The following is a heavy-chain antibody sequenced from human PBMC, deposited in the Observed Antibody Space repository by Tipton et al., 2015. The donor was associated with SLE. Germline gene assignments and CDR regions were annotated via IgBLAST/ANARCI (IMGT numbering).Heavy chain of an antibody. D-gene: IGHD3/OR15-3a*01. CDR2: MNPNSGNT. J-gene: IGHJ3*02. Sequence: VQLVQSGPEVKKPGASVKVSCKASGYTFTSYDINWVRQATGQGLEWMGWMNPNSGNTGYAQKFQGRVTITRNTSISTAYMELSSLRSEDTAVYYCARGFSGDWDDAFDIWGQGTMVTVSS. CDR1: GYTFTSYD. CDR3: ARGFSGDWDDAFDI. V-gene: IGHV1-8*03.